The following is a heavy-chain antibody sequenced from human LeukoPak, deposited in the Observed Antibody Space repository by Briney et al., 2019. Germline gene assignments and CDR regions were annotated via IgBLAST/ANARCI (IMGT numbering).Heavy chain of an antibody. J-gene: IGHJ6*02. CDR1: GYTFTSYY. V-gene: IGHV1-46*01. D-gene: IGHD5-24*01. Sequence: ASVKVSCKASGYTFTSYYMHWVRQAPGQGLEWMGIINPSGGSTSYARKFQGRVTMTRDTSTSTVYMELSSLRSEDTAVYYCARSRRDGSELYYYGMDVWGQGTTVTVSS. CDR2: INPSGGST. CDR3: ARSRRDGSELYYYGMDV.